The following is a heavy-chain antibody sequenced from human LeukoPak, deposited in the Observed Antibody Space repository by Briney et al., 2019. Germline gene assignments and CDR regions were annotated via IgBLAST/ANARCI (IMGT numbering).Heavy chain of an antibody. J-gene: IGHJ5*02. Sequence: GGSLRLSCAASRFTFSTYGMNWVRQTPGKGLEWVAAISGSGDRTHHADSVKGRFTISRDNAKNSLYLQMNSLRAEDTAVYYCARDRSHQRRFHSSREENWFDPWGQGTLVTVSS. CDR1: RFTFSTYG. V-gene: IGHV3-23*01. D-gene: IGHD6-13*01. CDR2: ISGSGDRT. CDR3: ARDRSHQRRFHSSREENWFDP.